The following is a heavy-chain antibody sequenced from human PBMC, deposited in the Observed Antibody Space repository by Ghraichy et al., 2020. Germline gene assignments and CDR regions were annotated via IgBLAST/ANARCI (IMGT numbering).Heavy chain of an antibody. D-gene: IGHD3-9*01. CDR1: GASLTATNHY. V-gene: IGHV4-39*01. CDR3: ARHSGAYGGCFDWLPGFDP. Sequence: SETLSLTCTVSGASLTATNHYWAWLRQAPGKGLEWVGSIHYSGDTYFHSSLKSRVTMSVDTAKNEFSILLTSVTAADTAFYYCARHSGAYGGCFDWLPGFDPWGQGTLVTVSS. J-gene: IGHJ5*02. CDR2: IHYSGDT.